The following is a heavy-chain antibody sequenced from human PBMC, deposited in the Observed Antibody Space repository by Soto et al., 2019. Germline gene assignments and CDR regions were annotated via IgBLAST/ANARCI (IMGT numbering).Heavy chain of an antibody. CDR2: INHSGST. CDR1: GGSFSGYY. J-gene: IGHJ5*02. V-gene: IGHV4-34*01. D-gene: IGHD3-16*02. CDR3: ARGRLRLGELSGWFDP. Sequence: PSETLSLTCAVYGGSFSGYYWSWIRQPPGKGLEWIGEINHSGSTNYNPSLKSRVTISVDTSKNQFSLKLSSVTAADTAVYYCARGRLRLGELSGWFDPWRQGTLVTVSS.